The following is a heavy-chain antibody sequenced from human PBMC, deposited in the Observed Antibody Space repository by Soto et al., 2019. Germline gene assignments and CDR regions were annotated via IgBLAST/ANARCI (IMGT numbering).Heavy chain of an antibody. CDR2: IKQDGSEK. CDR3: ARGTRYYYDSSGSSYYYYGMDV. V-gene: IGHV3-7*01. J-gene: IGHJ6*02. D-gene: IGHD3-22*01. Sequence: EVQLLESGGGLVQPGGSLTLSCATSGFTFSSYWMSWVRQAPGKGLEWVANIKQDGSEKYYVDSVKGRFTISRDNAKNSLYLQMNSLRAEDTAVYYCARGTRYYYDSSGSSYYYYGMDVWGQGTTVTVSS. CDR1: GFTFSSYW.